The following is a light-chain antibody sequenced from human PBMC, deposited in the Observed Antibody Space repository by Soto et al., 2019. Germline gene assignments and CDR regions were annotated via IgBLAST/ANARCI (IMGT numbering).Light chain of an antibody. J-gene: IGKJ4*01. V-gene: IGKV1-5*03. CDR2: KAS. CDR3: QQDNSYPT. CDR1: QSISSW. Sequence: DIQMTQSPSTLSASVGDRVTITCRASQSISSWLAWYQQKPGKAPKLLIYKASSLESGVPSRFSGSGSGTKFTLTISSLQPDDFANYYCQQDNSYPTFGGGTKVEIK.